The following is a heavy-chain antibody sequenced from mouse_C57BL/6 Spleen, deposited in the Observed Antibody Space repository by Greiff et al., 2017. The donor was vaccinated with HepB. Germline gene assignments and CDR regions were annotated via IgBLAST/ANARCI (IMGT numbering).Heavy chain of an antibody. Sequence: EVQVVESGGDLVKPGGSLKLSCAASGFTFSSYGMSWVRQTPDKRLEWVATISSGGSYTYYPDSVKGRFTISRDNAKNTLYLQMSSLKSEDTAMYYCARHLIYYGSTYYDAMDYWGQGTSVTVSS. D-gene: IGHD1-1*01. CDR3: ARHLIYYGSTYYDAMDY. V-gene: IGHV5-6*01. CDR2: ISSGGSYT. CDR1: GFTFSSYG. J-gene: IGHJ4*01.